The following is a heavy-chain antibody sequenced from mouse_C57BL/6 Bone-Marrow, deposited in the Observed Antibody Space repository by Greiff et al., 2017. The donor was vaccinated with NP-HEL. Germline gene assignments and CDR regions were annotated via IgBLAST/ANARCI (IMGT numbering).Heavy chain of an antibody. CDR3: ARCLYYYGSSSYYFDY. J-gene: IGHJ2*01. Sequence: VQLQQSGPELVKPGASVKISCKASGYTFTDYYINWVKQRPGQGLEWIGWIFPGSGSTYYNEKFKGKATLTVDKSSSTAYMLLSSLTSEDSAVYFCARCLYYYGSSSYYFDYWGQGTTLTVSS. V-gene: IGHV1-75*01. CDR2: IFPGSGST. D-gene: IGHD1-1*01. CDR1: GYTFTDYY.